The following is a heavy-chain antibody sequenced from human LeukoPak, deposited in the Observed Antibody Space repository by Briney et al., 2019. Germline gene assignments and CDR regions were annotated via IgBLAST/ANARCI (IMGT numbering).Heavy chain of an antibody. CDR3: ARGGYGMDV. CDR1: GFTFDDYA. J-gene: IGHJ6*02. Sequence: PGRSLRLSCAASGFTFDDYAMHWVRQAPGKGLEWVSGISWNSGSIGYADSVKGRFTISRDNAKNSLYLQMNSLRAEDTAVYYCARGGYGMDVWGQGTTVTVSS. V-gene: IGHV3-9*01. CDR2: ISWNSGSI.